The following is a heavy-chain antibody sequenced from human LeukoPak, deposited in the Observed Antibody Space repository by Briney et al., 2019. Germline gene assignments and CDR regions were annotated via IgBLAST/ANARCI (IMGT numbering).Heavy chain of an antibody. D-gene: IGHD2-15*01. V-gene: IGHV4-39*01. Sequence: SETLSLTCTVSGGSIDSRSYYWDWIRQAPGKGLEWIGSIYHSGSTEYNPSLKSRVAIFVDTSKNQFSLILHSVAAADTAVYYCARRSEFDNTHYHYFDYWGQGALVTVSS. CDR2: IYHSGST. J-gene: IGHJ4*02. CDR1: GGSIDSRSYY. CDR3: ARRSEFDNTHYHYFDY.